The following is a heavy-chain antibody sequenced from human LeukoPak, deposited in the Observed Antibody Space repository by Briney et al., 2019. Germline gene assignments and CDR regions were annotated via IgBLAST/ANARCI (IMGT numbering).Heavy chain of an antibody. CDR2: IYYSGST. Sequence: SETLSLTCTVSGGSISSYYWSWIRQPPGKGLEWIGYIYYSGSTNYNPSLKSRVTISVDTSKNQFSLKLSSVTAADTAVYYCAKDLIAAAGTLGNWFDPWGQGTLVTVSS. J-gene: IGHJ5*02. CDR1: GGSISSYY. CDR3: AKDLIAAAGTLGNWFDP. D-gene: IGHD6-13*01. V-gene: IGHV4-59*12.